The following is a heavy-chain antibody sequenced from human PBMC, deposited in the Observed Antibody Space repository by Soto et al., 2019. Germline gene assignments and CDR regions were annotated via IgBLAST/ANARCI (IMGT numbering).Heavy chain of an antibody. CDR3: ARAISGYVT. CDR2: INTGNGNT. Sequence: QVQLVQSGAEVKKPGASVKVSCKASGITFSTYAIHWVRQAPGQSLERMGWINTGNGNTRYSQNFQGRVTLTRDTSASTAYMDLSSLRSEDTSIYYCARAISGYVTWGQGTLVTVSS. D-gene: IGHD5-12*01. CDR1: GITFSTYA. V-gene: IGHV1-3*04. J-gene: IGHJ5*02.